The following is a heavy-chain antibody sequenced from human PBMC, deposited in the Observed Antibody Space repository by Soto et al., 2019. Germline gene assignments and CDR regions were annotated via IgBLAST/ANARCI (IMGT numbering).Heavy chain of an antibody. CDR3: ARGLDKSAGGAFDI. J-gene: IGHJ3*02. CDR2: ISHDGNNE. Sequence: QVQLVESGGGVVQPGGSLSLSCAASAFPFSRSAMHWLRQAPGKGLEWVAVISHDGNNEDYTDSVRGRFTISRDNSKNTFYLQMNSLRGEDTAVYYCARGLDKSAGGAFDIWGQGTMVTVSS. D-gene: IGHD3-10*01. V-gene: IGHV3-33*01. CDR1: AFPFSRSA.